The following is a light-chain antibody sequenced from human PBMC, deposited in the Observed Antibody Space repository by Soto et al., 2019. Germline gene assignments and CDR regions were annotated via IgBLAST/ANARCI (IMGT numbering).Light chain of an antibody. Sequence: EIVLTQSPATLSLSPGERATLSCRASQSVSSYLAWYQQKPGQAPRLFIYDASSRATGIPARFSGSGSGTDFTLTISSLEPEDFAVYYCQQRSKWPITLGQGTRLEIK. V-gene: IGKV3-11*01. CDR3: QQRSKWPIT. CDR2: DAS. CDR1: QSVSSY. J-gene: IGKJ5*01.